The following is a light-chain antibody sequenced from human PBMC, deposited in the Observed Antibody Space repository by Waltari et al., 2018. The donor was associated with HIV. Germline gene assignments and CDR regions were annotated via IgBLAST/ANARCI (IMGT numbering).Light chain of an antibody. J-gene: IGLJ2*01. Sequence: SYELTQPPSVSVSPGQTASITCSGDKLGDKYACWYQQKPGQSPVVGIYQDSKRPSGIPGRFSGSNLWTTATLTISGTQAMDVADYYCQAWDSSTGVFGGGTKLTVL. V-gene: IGLV3-1*01. CDR2: QDS. CDR3: QAWDSSTGV. CDR1: KLGDKY.